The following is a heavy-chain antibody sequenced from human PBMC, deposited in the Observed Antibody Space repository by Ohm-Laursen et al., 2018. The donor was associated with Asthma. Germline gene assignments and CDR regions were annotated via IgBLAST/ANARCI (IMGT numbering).Heavy chain of an antibody. CDR2: ISSSSTI. V-gene: IGHV3-48*02. CDR1: GFTFSSYS. J-gene: IGHJ4*02. D-gene: IGHD2-2*01. Sequence: SLRLSCTASGFTFSSYSMNWVRQAPGKGLEWVSYISSSSTIYYADSVKGRFTISRDNAKNSLYLQMNSLRDEDTAVHYCARGNQLLGFDYWGQGTLVTVSS. CDR3: ARGNQLLGFDY.